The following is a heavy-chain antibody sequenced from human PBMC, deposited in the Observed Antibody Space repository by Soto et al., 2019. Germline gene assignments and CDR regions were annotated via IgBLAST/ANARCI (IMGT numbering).Heavy chain of an antibody. CDR2: ISAYNGNT. J-gene: IGHJ6*02. Sequence: ASVKVSCKASGYTFTSYGISWVRQAPGQGLEWMGWISAYNGNTNYAQKLQGRVTMTTDTSTSTAYMELRSLRSDDTAVYYCARAVGNYYDSSGFRTMYGMDVWCQGTTVTVSS. CDR3: ARAVGNYYDSSGFRTMYGMDV. CDR1: GYTFTSYG. V-gene: IGHV1-18*04. D-gene: IGHD3-22*01.